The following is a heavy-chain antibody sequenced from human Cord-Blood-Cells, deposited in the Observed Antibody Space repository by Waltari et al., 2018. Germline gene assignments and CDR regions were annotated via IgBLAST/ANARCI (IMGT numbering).Heavy chain of an antibody. D-gene: IGHD3-9*01. CDR1: GGSFSGYY. V-gene: IGHV4-34*01. CDR3: ARVGYYDILTGDY. J-gene: IGHJ4*02. CDR2: INHSGST. Sequence: QVQLQQWGAGLLKPSETLSLTCAVYGGSFSGYYWRWIRQPPGKGMEWIGEINHSGSTNYNPSLKSRVTISVDTSKNQFSLKLSSVTAADTAVYYCARVGYYDILTGDYWGQGTLVTVSS.